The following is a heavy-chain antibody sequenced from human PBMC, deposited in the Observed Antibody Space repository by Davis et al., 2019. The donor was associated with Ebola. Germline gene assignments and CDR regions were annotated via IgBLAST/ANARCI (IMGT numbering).Heavy chain of an antibody. CDR2: IDPSDSYT. Sequence: GESLKISCKGSGYSFTTYWIVWVRQMPGKGLEWMGRIDPSDSYTNYSPSFQGHVTISADKSISTAYLQWSSLKASDTAMYYCARLGYCSGGSCYFFDYWGQGTLVTVSS. J-gene: IGHJ4*02. D-gene: IGHD2-15*01. V-gene: IGHV5-10-1*01. CDR1: GYSFTTYW. CDR3: ARLGYCSGGSCYFFDY.